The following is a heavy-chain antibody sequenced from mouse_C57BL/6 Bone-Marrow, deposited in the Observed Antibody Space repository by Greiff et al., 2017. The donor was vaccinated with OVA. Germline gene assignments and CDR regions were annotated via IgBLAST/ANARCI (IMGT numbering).Heavy chain of an antibody. CDR3: ARKGGIYYGNSYFDY. J-gene: IGHJ2*01. D-gene: IGHD2-1*01. Sequence: QVQLQQSGAELARPGASVKLSCKASGYTFTSYGISWVKQRTGQGLEWIGEIYPRSGNTYYNEKFKGKATLTADKSSSTAYMELRSLTSEDSAVYFCARKGGIYYGNSYFDYWGQGTTLTVSS. CDR2: IYPRSGNT. V-gene: IGHV1-81*01. CDR1: GYTFTSYG.